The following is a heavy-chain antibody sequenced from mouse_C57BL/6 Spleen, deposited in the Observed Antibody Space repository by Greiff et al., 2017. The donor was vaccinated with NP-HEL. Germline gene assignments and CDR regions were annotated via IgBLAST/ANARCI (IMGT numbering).Heavy chain of an antibody. CDR3: ARADKNAMDY. Sequence: QVQLKQPGAELVMPGASVKLSCKASGYTFTSYWMHWVKQRPGQGLEWIGEIDPSDSYTNYNQKFKGKSTLTVDKSSSTAYMQLSSLTSEDSAVYYCARADKNAMDYWGQGTSVTVSS. CDR2: IDPSDSYT. CDR1: GYTFTSYW. J-gene: IGHJ4*01. V-gene: IGHV1-69*01.